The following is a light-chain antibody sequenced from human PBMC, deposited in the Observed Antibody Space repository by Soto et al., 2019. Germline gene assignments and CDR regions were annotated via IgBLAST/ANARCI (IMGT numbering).Light chain of an antibody. CDR3: QQYYSTPRT. V-gene: IGKV4-1*01. CDR1: QSVIHTSNNKSY. J-gene: IGKJ2*01. CDR2: WAS. Sequence: DILMTQSPDSLAVSLGERATIDCKSSQSVIHTSNNKSYLAWYQQKAGQPPELLLYWASARDSGVPDRFSGSGSGTDFTLTISSLHAEDVAVYYCQQYYSTPRTFGQGTKVDIK.